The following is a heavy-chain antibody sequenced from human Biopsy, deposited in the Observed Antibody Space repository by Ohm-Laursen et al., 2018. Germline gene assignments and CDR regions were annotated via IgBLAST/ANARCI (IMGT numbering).Heavy chain of an antibody. V-gene: IGHV3-74*01. D-gene: IGHD4-17*01. CDR3: ATDHYGSINY. J-gene: IGHJ4*02. CDR2: ISSDGST. Sequence: SLRLSCTGSGFIFSSAWMHWVRQAPGKGLVWVSCISSDGSTTYADSVKGRFTISRDNAKNTAYLQMNSLRADDTALYYCATDHYGSINYWGQGTLVTVSS. CDR1: GFIFSSAW.